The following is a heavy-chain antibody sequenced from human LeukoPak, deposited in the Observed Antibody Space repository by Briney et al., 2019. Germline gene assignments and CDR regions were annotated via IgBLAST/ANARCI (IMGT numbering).Heavy chain of an antibody. D-gene: IGHD3-22*01. Sequence: GGSLRLSWAASGFSFSTYHMNWVRQAPGKGLEWVSSISSSSSYIYYADSVKGRFTISRDNAKNSLYMQMNSLRAEDTAVYYCARDPQGGYYDSSGPWGSDYWGQGTLVTVSS. CDR1: GFSFSTYH. CDR3: ARDPQGGYYDSSGPWGSDY. CDR2: ISSSSSYI. V-gene: IGHV3-21*01. J-gene: IGHJ4*02.